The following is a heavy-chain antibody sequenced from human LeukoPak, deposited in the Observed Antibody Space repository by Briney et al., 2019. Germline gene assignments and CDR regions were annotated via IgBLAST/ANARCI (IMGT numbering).Heavy chain of an antibody. CDR1: GFTFSSYA. CDR2: ISGSGGST. V-gene: IGHV3-23*01. CDR3: AKDRRYYYDSSGLSY. J-gene: IGHJ4*02. D-gene: IGHD3-22*01. Sequence: AGGSLRLSCAASGFTFSSYAMSWVRQAPGKGLEWVSAISGSGGSTYYADSVKGRFTISRDNSKNTLYLQMNSLRAEDTAVYYCAKDRRYYYDSSGLSYWGQGTLVTVSS.